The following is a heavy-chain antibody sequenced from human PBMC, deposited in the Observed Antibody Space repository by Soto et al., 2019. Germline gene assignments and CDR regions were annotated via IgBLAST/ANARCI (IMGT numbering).Heavy chain of an antibody. J-gene: IGHJ4*02. CDR1: GFTFSRYW. CDR2: IKQDGSEK. D-gene: IGHD4-17*01. V-gene: IGHV3-7*01. CDR3: ARERDDGDYVDA. Sequence: EVQLVESGGGLVQPGGSLRLSCAASGFTFSRYWMSWVRQAPGKGLEWAANIKQDGSEKYYVDSVKGRFTISRDNAKNSLYLQIHSLRDEDTAVYYCARERDDGDYVDAWGQGTLVIVSS.